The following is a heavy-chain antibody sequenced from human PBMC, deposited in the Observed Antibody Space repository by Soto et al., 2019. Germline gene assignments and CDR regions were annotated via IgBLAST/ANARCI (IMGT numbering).Heavy chain of an antibody. V-gene: IGHV3-48*03. CDR2: ISASGSAI. J-gene: IGHJ6*02. Sequence: GSLRLSCAASEFTFSRYDMHWVRQVPGKGLEWVAHISASGSAIYYADSVKGRFTISRDNAKNSLYLQMNSLRAEDTAVYYCAREDTRSYGSGSYLNYYYYGMDVWGQGTTVTVSS. D-gene: IGHD3-10*01. CDR3: AREDTRSYGSGSYLNYYYYGMDV. CDR1: EFTFSRYD.